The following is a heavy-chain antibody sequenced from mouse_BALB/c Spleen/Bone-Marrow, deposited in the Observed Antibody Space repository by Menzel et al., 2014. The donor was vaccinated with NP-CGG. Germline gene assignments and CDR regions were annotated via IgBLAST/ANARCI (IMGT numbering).Heavy chain of an antibody. CDR3: ARQGGYFDY. J-gene: IGHJ2*01. CDR1: GFTFSTYG. V-gene: IGHV5-6*01. Sequence: EVQVVESGGDLVKPGGSLKLSCAASGFTFSTYGMSWVRQTPDKRLEWVATISSGGSYTYYPDSVKGRVTISRDNAKNTLYLQMSSLKSEDTAMYYCARQGGYFDYWGQGTTLTVSS. CDR2: ISSGGSYT.